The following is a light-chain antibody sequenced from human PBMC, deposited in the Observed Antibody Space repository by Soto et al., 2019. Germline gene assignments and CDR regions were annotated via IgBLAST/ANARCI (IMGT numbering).Light chain of an antibody. Sequence: IVMTQSPATLSLSAGERATLSCRASQSVSSYLAWDQQKPGQAPRLRIYGASTRATGIPARLSGSGSGTDFTLTISRLEPEDFAVYYCHQYDSSHTFGQGTRLEIK. CDR3: HQYDSSHT. J-gene: IGKJ5*01. CDR2: GAS. CDR1: QSVSSY. V-gene: IGKV3-20*01.